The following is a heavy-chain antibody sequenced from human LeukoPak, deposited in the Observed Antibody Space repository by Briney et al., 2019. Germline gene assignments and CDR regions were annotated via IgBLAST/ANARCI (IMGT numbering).Heavy chain of an antibody. CDR2: IYYSGST. J-gene: IGHJ4*02. CDR1: GGSISNYF. D-gene: IGHD3-22*01. Sequence: SETLSLTCSVSGGSISNYFWTWIRQPPGKELEWIGSIYYSGSTYYNPSLKSRVTISVDTSKNQFSLKLSSVTAADTAVYYCARHLADDSSGYYKDYWGQGTLVTVSS. V-gene: IGHV4-59*05. CDR3: ARHLADDSSGYYKDY.